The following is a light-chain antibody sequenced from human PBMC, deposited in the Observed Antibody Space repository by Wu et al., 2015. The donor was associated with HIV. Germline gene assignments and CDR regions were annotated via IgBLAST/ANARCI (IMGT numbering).Light chain of an antibody. CDR3: QQYGGSPPT. CDR2: GAS. V-gene: IGKV3-20*01. CDR1: QSVSSY. J-gene: IGKJ1*01. Sequence: EIVLTQSPATLSLSPGERATLSCRASQSVSSYLAWYQQKPGQAPRLLIYGASSRATGIPDRFSGSGSGTDFTLTISRLEPEDLAVFYXQQYGGSPPTFGQGTKVEIK.